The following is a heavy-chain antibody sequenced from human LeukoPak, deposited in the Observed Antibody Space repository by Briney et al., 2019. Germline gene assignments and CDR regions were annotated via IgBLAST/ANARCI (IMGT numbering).Heavy chain of an antibody. CDR2: ISAYNGNT. D-gene: IGHD3-10*01. V-gene: IGHV1-18*01. J-gene: IGHJ4*02. CDR1: GYTFTSYG. Sequence: ASVKVSCKASGYTFTSYGISWVRQAPGQGLEWMGWISAYNGNTNYAQKLQGRVTMTTDTSTSTAYMELRSLRSDDTAVYYRARAWFGELLYDYWGQGTLVTVSS. CDR3: ARAWFGELLYDY.